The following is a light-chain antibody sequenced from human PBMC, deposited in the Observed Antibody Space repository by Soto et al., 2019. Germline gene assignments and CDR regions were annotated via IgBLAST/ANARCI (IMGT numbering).Light chain of an antibody. CDR2: DAS. V-gene: IGKV3-20*01. J-gene: IGKJ1*01. CDR1: QSLSKNY. CDR3: QQCVTAPLT. Sequence: EVVLTQSPGTLSLSPGERATLSCRASQSLSKNYLAWYQHKPGQAPRLLIHDASNRATGIPDRFSGSGSGTDFTLTISSLEPEDSVLYCCQQCVTAPLTFGPGTKVEIK.